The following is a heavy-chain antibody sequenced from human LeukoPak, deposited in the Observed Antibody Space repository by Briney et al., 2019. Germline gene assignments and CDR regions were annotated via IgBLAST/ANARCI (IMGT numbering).Heavy chain of an antibody. J-gene: IGHJ4*02. CDR1: GYTFTGYY. V-gene: IGHV1-2*02. CDR3: ARINSSRWYDF. D-gene: IGHD6-13*01. CDR2: INPNIGVT. Sequence: ASVKVSCKASGYTFTGYYMHWVRQAPGQGLEWMGWINPNIGVTNYAQKFQGRVTMTRDTSISTAYMELSRLRFDDTAVYYCARINSSRWYDFWGQGTLVTVSS.